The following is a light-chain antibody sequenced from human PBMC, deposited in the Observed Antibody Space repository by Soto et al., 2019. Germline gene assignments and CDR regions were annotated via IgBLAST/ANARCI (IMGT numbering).Light chain of an antibody. V-gene: IGKV1-39*01. CDR3: QQRYTAPPWK. CDR2: SAS. Sequence: DIQMTQSLSSLSASVGDRVTISCRAAQSISTYLNWYQQKPGTAPRLLIYSASSVKTGVPPRFSGSGSGRDFTLTISSLRPEDIATYFCQQRYTAPPWKFGQGTKA. CDR1: QSISTY. J-gene: IGKJ1*01.